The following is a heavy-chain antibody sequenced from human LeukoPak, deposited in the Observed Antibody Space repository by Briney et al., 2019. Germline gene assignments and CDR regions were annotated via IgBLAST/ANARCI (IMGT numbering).Heavy chain of an antibody. CDR1: GFTFSGSA. CDR2: IRSKANSYAT. V-gene: IGHV3-73*01. Sequence: GGSLRLSXAASGFTFSGSAMHWVRQASGKGLEWVGRIRSKANSYATAYAASVKGRFTISRDDSKNMTYLQMNSLETEDTAMYFCTRPSFDPWGQGTLVTVSS. CDR3: TRPSFDP. J-gene: IGHJ5*02.